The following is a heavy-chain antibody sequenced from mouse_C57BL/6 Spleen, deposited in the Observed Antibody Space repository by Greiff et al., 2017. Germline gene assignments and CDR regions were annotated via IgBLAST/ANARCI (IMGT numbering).Heavy chain of an antibody. J-gene: IGHJ2*01. Sequence: VKLQESGAELVRPGASVTLSCKASGYTFTDYEMHWVKQTPVHGLEWIGAIDPETGGTAYNQKFKGKAILTADKSSSTAYMELRSLTSRDSAVYYCTISCYYGSSPYSFAYWGQGTPLTVSS. V-gene: IGHV1-15*01. CDR2: IDPETGGT. CDR1: GYTFTDYE. D-gene: IGHD1-1*01. CDR3: TISCYYGSSPYSFAY.